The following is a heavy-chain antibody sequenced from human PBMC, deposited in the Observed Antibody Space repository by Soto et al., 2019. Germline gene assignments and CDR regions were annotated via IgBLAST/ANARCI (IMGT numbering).Heavy chain of an antibody. V-gene: IGHV1-18*01. CDR2: ISAYNGNT. CDR1: AYP. J-gene: IGHJ6*02. CDR3: ARQNDRRIYYYYAMDV. Sequence: QVQLVQSGAEVKKPGASVKVSCKASAYPFSCVRQAPGQGLEWMGWISAYNGNTKYAQKFLGRVTMTTDPPTGTAYMELRSLRSDDTAVYYCARQNDRRIYYYYAMDVWGQGTTVTVS. D-gene: IGHD3-22*01.